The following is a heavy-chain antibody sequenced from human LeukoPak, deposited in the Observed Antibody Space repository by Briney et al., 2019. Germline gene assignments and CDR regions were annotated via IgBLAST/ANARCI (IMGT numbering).Heavy chain of an antibody. J-gene: IGHJ5*02. D-gene: IGHD2-15*01. CDR3: ARAESRNCSGGSCYGGSWFDP. Sequence: ASVKVSCKASGYTFTSYDINWVRQATGQGLEWMGWMNPNSGNTGYAQKFQGRVTMTRNTSISTAYMELSSLRSEDMAVYYCARAESRNCSGGSCYGGSWFDPWGQGTLVTVSS. V-gene: IGHV1-8*01. CDR1: GYTFTSYD. CDR2: MNPNSGNT.